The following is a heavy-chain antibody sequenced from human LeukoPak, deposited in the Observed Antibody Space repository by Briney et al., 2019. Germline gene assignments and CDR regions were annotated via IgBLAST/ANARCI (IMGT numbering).Heavy chain of an antibody. CDR2: INPNTGAT. J-gene: IGHJ4*02. CDR1: GYTFTGYY. V-gene: IGHV1-2*02. D-gene: IGHD6-19*01. CDR3: ARDRVGSGWPRPFYFEF. Sequence: ASVKASCKPSGYTFTGYYLHWVRQAPGQALEWMGWINPNTGATIYAQKFQGRVTMSRDTSSSTAYMDLSYLRSDDTAVYFCARDRVGSGWPRPFYFEFWGQGTLVTVSS.